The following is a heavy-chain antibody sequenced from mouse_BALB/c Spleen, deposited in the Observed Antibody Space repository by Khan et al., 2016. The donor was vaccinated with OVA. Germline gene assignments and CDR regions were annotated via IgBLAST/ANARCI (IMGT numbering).Heavy chain of an antibody. Sequence: EVELVESGGDLVKPGGSLKLSCAASGFTFSTYGMSWVRQTPDKRLEWVATVSTGGSYTYYPDSVKGRFTISRDNAKNTLYLQMSGLKSEETTMFYCTKLAYYYVGKGFTYWGQGTLVTVSA. V-gene: IGHV5-6*01. J-gene: IGHJ3*01. CDR1: GFTFSTYG. D-gene: IGHD1-1*02. CDR3: TKLAYYYVGKGFTY. CDR2: VSTGGSYT.